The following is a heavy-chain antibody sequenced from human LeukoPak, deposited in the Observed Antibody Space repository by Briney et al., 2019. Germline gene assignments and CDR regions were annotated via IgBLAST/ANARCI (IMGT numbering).Heavy chain of an antibody. CDR1: GYTFTGYY. CDR3: ARQRIAAAGIEINWFDP. CDR2: INPNSGGS. V-gene: IGHV1-2*02. Sequence: ASVKVSCKASGYTFTGYYMHWVRQAPGQGLEWMGWINPNSGGSNYAQKLQGRVTMTTDTSTSTAYMELRSLRSDDTAVYYCARQRIAAAGIEINWFDPWGQGTLVTVSS. D-gene: IGHD6-13*01. J-gene: IGHJ5*02.